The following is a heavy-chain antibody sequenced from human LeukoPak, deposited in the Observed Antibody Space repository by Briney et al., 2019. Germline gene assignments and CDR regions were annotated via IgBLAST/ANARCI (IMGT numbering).Heavy chain of an antibody. V-gene: IGHV1-2*02. Sequence: ASVKVSCKASGYTFTGYYMHWVRRAPGQGLEWMGWINPNSGGTNYAQKFQGRVTMTRDTSISTAYMELSRLRSDDTAVYYCARDRLLGTVVVTPMGYWGQGTLVTVSS. D-gene: IGHD3-22*01. CDR2: INPNSGGT. CDR3: ARDRLLGTVVVTPMGY. J-gene: IGHJ4*02. CDR1: GYTFTGYY.